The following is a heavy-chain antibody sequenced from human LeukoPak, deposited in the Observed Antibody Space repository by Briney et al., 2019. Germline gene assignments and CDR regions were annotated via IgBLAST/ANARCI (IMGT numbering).Heavy chain of an antibody. CDR2: MYYSGST. Sequence: SETLSLTCSVSGGSISSGYYYWSGLRQPPGKPRTWIGHMYYSGSTYSNPSLKSRVTLSVGTSKNQCSLKLSSVTAADTAVYYCARRAAAGHLDYWGQGTRVTVSS. CDR1: GGSISSGYYY. V-gene: IGHV4-30-4*01. CDR3: ARRAAAGHLDY. J-gene: IGHJ4*02. D-gene: IGHD6-13*01.